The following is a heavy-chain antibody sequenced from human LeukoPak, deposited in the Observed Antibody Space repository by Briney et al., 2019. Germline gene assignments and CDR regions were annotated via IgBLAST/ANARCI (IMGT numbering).Heavy chain of an antibody. V-gene: IGHV3-23*01. D-gene: IGHD3-10*01. CDR1: GFTFSTYA. CDR3: AKEYGPGSYYYDY. Sequence: GGSLRLSFAASGFTFSTYAMTWVRQAPGKGLEWVSGISASGVSTHYADSVKGRFTISRDNSKNTLYLQMNSLRAEDMAVYYCAKEYGPGSYYYDYWGQGTLVTVSS. J-gene: IGHJ4*02. CDR2: ISASGVST.